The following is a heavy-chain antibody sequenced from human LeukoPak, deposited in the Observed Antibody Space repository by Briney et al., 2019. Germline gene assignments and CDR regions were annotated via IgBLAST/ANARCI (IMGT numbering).Heavy chain of an antibody. J-gene: IGHJ3*02. D-gene: IGHD5-24*01. CDR3: ARVTSLRWLQFGSDDAFDI. V-gene: IGHV4-59*01. CDR2: IYYSGST. CDR1: GGSISSYY. Sequence: PSETLSLTCTVSGGSISSYYWSWIRQPPGKGLEWIGYIYYSGSTNYNPSLKSRVTISVDTSKNQFSLKLSSVTAADTAVYYCARVTSLRWLQFGSDDAFDIWGQGTMVTVSS.